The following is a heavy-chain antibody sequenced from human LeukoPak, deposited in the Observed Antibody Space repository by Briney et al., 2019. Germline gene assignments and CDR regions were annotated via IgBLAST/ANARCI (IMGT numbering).Heavy chain of an antibody. CDR2: IYYSGTT. Sequence: SETLSLTCAVSGDSISSDYWSWIRQPPGKGLELIGYIYYSGTTNYNPSLKSRVTISVDTSKNQFSLKLSSVTAADTAVYYCARVSWFPGTSYYYMDVWGKGTTVTVSS. CDR3: ARVSWFPGTSYYYMDV. V-gene: IGHV4-59*01. CDR1: GDSISSDY. J-gene: IGHJ6*03. D-gene: IGHD1-1*01.